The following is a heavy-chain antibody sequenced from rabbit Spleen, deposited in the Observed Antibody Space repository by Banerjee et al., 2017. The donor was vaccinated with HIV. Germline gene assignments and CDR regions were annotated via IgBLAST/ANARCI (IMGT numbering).Heavy chain of an antibody. Sequence: EESGGGLVKPGASLTLTCTGSGFSFNGIFYICWVRQAPGKGPEWVACIYAGGSDATYYASWAKGRFTFSKTSSTTVTLQMTSLTAADTATYFCARDLAGVIGWNFGWWGPGTLVTVS. CDR3: ARDLAGVIGWNFGW. CDR1: GFSFNGIFY. D-gene: IGHD4-1*01. CDR2: IYAGGSDAT. J-gene: IGHJ4*01. V-gene: IGHV1S40*01.